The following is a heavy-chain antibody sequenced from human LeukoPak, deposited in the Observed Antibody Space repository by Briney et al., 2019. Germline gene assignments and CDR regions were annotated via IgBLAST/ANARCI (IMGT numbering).Heavy chain of an antibody. J-gene: IGHJ4*02. CDR2: ISAGSSYI. CDR3: ARGGTTVVTDYGY. CDR1: GFTFSTYS. D-gene: IGHD4-23*01. Sequence: GGSLRLSCAASGFTFSTYSMNWVRQAPGKGLEWVSSISAGSSYIYYADSVKGRFTSSRDNAKNSLFLQMNSLRAEDTAVYYCARGGTTVVTDYGYWGQGTLVTVSS. V-gene: IGHV3-21*01.